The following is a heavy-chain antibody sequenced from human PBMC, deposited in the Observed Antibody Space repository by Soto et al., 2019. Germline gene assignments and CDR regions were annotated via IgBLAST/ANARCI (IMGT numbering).Heavy chain of an antibody. CDR2: IIPIFGTA. J-gene: IGHJ6*02. CDR1: GGTFSSYA. D-gene: IGHD2-15*01. V-gene: IGHV1-69*06. Sequence: SVKVSCKASGGTFSSYAISWVRQAPGQGLEWMGGIIPIFGTANYAQKFQGRVTITADKSTSTAYMELSSLRSEDTAVHYCARGPRYCSGGSCSYPMDVWGQGTTVTVSS. CDR3: ARGPRYCSGGSCSYPMDV.